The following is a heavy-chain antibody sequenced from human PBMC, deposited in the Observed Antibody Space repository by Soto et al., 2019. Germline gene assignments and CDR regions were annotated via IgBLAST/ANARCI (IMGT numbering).Heavy chain of an antibody. V-gene: IGHV2-70*11. D-gene: IGHD3-10*01. CDR2: IDWDDDK. CDR3: ARIRVGFGESERSYYYMAV. CDR1: GISLSTSGMC. J-gene: IGHJ6*03. Sequence: SGPSLVKPTQTLTLTCTFSGISLSTSGMCVSWIRQPPGKALEWLARIDWDDDKYYSTSLKTRLTISKDTSNNQVVLTMTNMDPVDTATYYCARIRVGFGESERSYYYMAVWGQGTTVTVSS.